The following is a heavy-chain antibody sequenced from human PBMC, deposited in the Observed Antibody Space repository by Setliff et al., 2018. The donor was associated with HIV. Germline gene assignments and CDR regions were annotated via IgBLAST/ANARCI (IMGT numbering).Heavy chain of an antibody. CDR3: ARWGDGYNSYDS. CDR2: IYYSGST. J-gene: IGHJ4*02. CDR1: GGSISSSSYY. Sequence: PSETLSLTCTVSGGSISSSSYYWGWIRQPPGKGLEWIGSIYYSGSTYYNPSLKSRVTISVDTSKSQFSLNLSSVTAADTAVYYCARWGDGYNSYDSWGQGTLVTVSS. V-gene: IGHV4-39*07. D-gene: IGHD5-12*01.